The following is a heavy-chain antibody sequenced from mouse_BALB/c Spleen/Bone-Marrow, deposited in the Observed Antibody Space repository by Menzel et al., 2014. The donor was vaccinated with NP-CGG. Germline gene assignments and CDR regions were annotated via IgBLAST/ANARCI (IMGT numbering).Heavy chain of an antibody. J-gene: IGHJ2*01. Sequence: DVKLVESGGGLVQPGGSLKLSCAASGFTFSNYGMSWVRQTPDKRLELVATINSNGGSTYYPDSVKGRFTISRDTAKDTLYLQMSSLKSEETAMYYCVRGNYGNYEDYFDFWGQGTTLTVSS. CDR2: INSNGGST. CDR1: GFTFSNYG. D-gene: IGHD2-1*01. CDR3: VRGNYGNYEDYFDF. V-gene: IGHV5-6-3*01.